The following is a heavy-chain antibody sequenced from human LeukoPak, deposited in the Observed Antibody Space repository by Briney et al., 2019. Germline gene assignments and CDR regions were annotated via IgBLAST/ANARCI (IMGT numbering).Heavy chain of an antibody. CDR3: EKYNSGGSFDY. CDR1: GFTFSSYG. V-gene: IGHV3-30*18. D-gene: IGHD2-15*01. CDR2: ISYDGSNK. J-gene: IGHJ4*02. Sequence: PGGSLRLSCAASGFTFSSYGMHWVRQAPGKGLEWVGVISYDGSNKYYADSVKGRFTISRDNSKNTLYLQMNSLRAEDTAVYYWEKYNSGGSFDYGGQGTLVTVSS.